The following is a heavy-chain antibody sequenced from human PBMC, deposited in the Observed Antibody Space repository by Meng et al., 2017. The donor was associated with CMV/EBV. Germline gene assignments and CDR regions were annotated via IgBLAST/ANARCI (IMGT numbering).Heavy chain of an antibody. Sequence: GSLRLSCTVSGYSISSGYYWGWIRQPPGKGLEWIGSIYYSGSTYYNPSLKSRVTISVDTSKNQFSLKLSSVTAADTAVYYCARLKLLSCWFDPWGQGTLVTVSS. CDR1: GYSISSGYY. CDR3: ARLKLLSCWFDP. J-gene: IGHJ5*02. V-gene: IGHV4-38-2*02. CDR2: IYYSGST. D-gene: IGHD2-2*01.